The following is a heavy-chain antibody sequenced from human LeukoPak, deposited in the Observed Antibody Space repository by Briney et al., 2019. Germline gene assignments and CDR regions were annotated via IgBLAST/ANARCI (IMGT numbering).Heavy chain of an antibody. J-gene: IGHJ4*02. D-gene: IGHD2-21*02. V-gene: IGHV3-53*01. CDR3: ARGDYCGGDCYSC. CDR1: GFTVSSNY. CDR2: IYSASST. Sequence: GGSLRLSCAASGFTVSSNYMSWVRQAPGKGLEWVSIIYSASSTYYADSVKGRFTISRDNSKNTLYLQMNSLRAEDTAVYYCARGDYCGGDCYSCWGQGTLVIVSS.